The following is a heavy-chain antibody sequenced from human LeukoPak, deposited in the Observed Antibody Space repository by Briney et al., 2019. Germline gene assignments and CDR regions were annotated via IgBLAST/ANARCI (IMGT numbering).Heavy chain of an antibody. J-gene: IGHJ4*02. CDR1: GGSISSGSYY. D-gene: IGHD2-15*01. V-gene: IGHV4-61*02. CDR2: IYISGST. CDR3: ARNSCSGGSCYENRGYFDY. Sequence: SETLSLTCTVSGGSISSGSYYWSWIRQPAGKGLEWIGRIYISGSTNYNPSLKSRVTISVDTSKNQFSLKLSSVTAADTAVYYCARNSCSGGSCYENRGYFDYWGQGTLVTVSS.